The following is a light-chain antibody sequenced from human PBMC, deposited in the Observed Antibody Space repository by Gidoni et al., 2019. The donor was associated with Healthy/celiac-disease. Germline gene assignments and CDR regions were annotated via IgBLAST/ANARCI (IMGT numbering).Light chain of an antibody. CDR2: GAS. V-gene: IGKV3-20*01. CDR1: QSVSSSY. Sequence: EIVFTQSPGTLSLSPGERATLSCRASQSVSSSYLAWYQQKPGQAPRLLIYGASSRATGIPDRFSGSGSGTDFTLTISRLEPEDFAVYYCQQYGTSSYSFGQGTNLEIK. CDR3: QQYGTSSYS. J-gene: IGKJ2*03.